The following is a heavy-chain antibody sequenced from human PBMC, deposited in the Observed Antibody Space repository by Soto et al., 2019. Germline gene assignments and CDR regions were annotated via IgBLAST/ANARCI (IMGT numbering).Heavy chain of an antibody. CDR3: ARDYYDNSGYYPNSYYDYYGMDV. CDR2: ISSSSSYT. D-gene: IGHD3-22*01. J-gene: IGHJ6*02. Sequence: GGSLRLSCAASGFTFSDYYMSWIRQAPGKGLEWVSYISSSSSYTSYADSVKGRFTISRDNAKNSLYLQMNSLRAEDTAVYYCARDYYDNSGYYPNSYYDYYGMDVWGQGTTVTVSS. CDR1: GFTFSDYY. V-gene: IGHV3-11*06.